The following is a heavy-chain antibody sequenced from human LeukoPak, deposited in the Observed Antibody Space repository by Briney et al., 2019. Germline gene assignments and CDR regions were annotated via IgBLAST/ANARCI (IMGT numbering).Heavy chain of an antibody. CDR1: GFTFSSYG. J-gene: IGHJ4*02. Sequence: KPGGSLRLSCAASGFTFSSYGMSWVRQAPGKGLEWVSSISISSNYIYYSDSVKGRFTISRDNAKNSLYLQVNSLRAEDTAVYYCARVMGRYCSSNSCYVDYWGQGTLVTVSS. CDR2: ISISSNYI. CDR3: ARVMGRYCSSNSCYVDY. D-gene: IGHD2-2*01. V-gene: IGHV3-21*01.